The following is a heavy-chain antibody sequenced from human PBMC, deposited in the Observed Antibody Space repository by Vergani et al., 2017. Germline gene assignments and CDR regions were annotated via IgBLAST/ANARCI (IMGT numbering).Heavy chain of an antibody. D-gene: IGHD6-19*01. CDR1: GYTFTGYY. CDR2: INPNSGGT. CDR3: ARGVMYSSGWYGVSRMPYYFDY. Sequence: QVQLVQSGAEVKKPGSSVKVSCKASGYTFTGYYMHWVRQAPGQGLEWMGWINPNSGGTNYAQKFQGRVTMTRDTSISTAYMELSRLRSDDTAVYYCARGVMYSSGWYGVSRMPYYFDYWGQGTLVTVSS. J-gene: IGHJ4*02. V-gene: IGHV1-2*02.